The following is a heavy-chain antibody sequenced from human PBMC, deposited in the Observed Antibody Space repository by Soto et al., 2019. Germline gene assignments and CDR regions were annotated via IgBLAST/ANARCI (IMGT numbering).Heavy chain of an antibody. J-gene: IGHJ5*02. CDR2: IYYTGNT. CDR1: GDSLTSGSYY. CDR3: ARHPPLDGCSGGSCPLQPDWFDP. V-gene: IGHV4-61*01. D-gene: IGHD2-15*01. Sequence: SETLSLTCTVFGDSLTSGSYYWSWIRQPPGKGPEWIGSIYYTGNTKYSPSVKGRVTLSIDTPKNQFSLRVNSVTAADTAVYYCARHPPLDGCSGGSCPLQPDWFDPWGQGTLVTVSS.